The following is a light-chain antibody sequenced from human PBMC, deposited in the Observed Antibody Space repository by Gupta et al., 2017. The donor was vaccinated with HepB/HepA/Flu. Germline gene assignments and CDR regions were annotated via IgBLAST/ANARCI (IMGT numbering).Light chain of an antibody. J-gene: IGKJ2*01. V-gene: IGKV3-11*01. CDR2: DAS. CDR3: LQRSNLNT. CDR1: QSVANY. Sequence: EIVLTQSPATLSLSPGERATLSCRDSQSVANYIAWYQQKPGQAPRLIIYDASNRATGIPDRFSGSGSGTDFTLTSSSRETEDFALYYWLQRSNLNTFGQGTKLEIK.